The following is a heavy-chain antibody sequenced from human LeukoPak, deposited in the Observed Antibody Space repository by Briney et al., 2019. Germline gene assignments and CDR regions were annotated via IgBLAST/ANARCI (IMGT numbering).Heavy chain of an antibody. CDR1: GGSSSGYY. D-gene: IGHD2-2*01. V-gene: IGHV4-59*08. CDR3: ARHLPNRRCFDY. Sequence: KASETLTLTCSVSGGSSSGYYWSWIRQPPGKGLEWIGYMYDSGSTNYNPSLKSRVTISLDTSKNQFSLKLTSVTAADTAVYHCARHLPNRRCFDYWGQGTLVTVSS. CDR2: MYDSGST. J-gene: IGHJ4*02.